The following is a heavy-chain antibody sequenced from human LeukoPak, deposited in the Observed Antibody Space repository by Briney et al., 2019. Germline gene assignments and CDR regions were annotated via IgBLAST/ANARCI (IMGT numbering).Heavy chain of an antibody. Sequence: SETLSLTCAVSGGSISSSNWWSWVRQPPGKGLEWIGEIYHSGSTNYNPSLKSRVTISVDKSKNQFSLKLSSVTAADTAVYYCARGLWFGESLGGCWFDPWDQGTLVTVSS. J-gene: IGHJ5*02. CDR3: ARGLWFGESLGGCWFDP. CDR2: IYHSGST. D-gene: IGHD3-10*01. CDR1: GGSISSSNW. V-gene: IGHV4-4*02.